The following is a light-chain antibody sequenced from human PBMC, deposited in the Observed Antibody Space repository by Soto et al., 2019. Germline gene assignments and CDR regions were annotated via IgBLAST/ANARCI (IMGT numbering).Light chain of an antibody. CDR2: AAS. Sequence: IQMTQSPSPLSASVGDRVTITCRASQRISNYLNWYQHKPGKAPELLIYAASSLQSGVPSRFSGGGSGTDFALTISSLQPQDFGTYYCQQSYRPPYTFGQGTKMEIK. CDR1: QRISNY. J-gene: IGKJ2*01. V-gene: IGKV1-39*01. CDR3: QQSYRPPYT.